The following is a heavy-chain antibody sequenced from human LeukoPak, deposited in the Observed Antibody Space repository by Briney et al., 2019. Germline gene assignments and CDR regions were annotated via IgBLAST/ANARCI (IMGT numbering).Heavy chain of an antibody. J-gene: IGHJ4*02. V-gene: IGHV3-74*01. D-gene: IGHD4-17*01. Sequence: GGSLRLSCAASGFTFGSYWMHWVRHAPGKGLVWVSRINSDGSSTSYADSVKGRFTISRDNAKNTLYLQTNSLRAEDTAVYYCAKVGDYYGDYVRFDDWGQGTLVTVSS. CDR3: AKVGDYYGDYVRFDD. CDR2: INSDGSST. CDR1: GFTFGSYW.